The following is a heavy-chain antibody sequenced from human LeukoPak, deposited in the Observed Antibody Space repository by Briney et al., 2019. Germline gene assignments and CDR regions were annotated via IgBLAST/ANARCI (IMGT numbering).Heavy chain of an antibody. CDR1: GFTFSSYS. Sequence: GGSLRLSCAASGFTFSSYSMNWVRQAPGKGLEWVSGISGSGGSTYYADSVKGRFTISRDNSKNTLYLQMNSLRVEDTAVYYCAKAVSCSSTSCYRSYGMDVWGQGTTVTVSS. CDR3: AKAVSCSSTSCYRSYGMDV. D-gene: IGHD2-2*02. J-gene: IGHJ6*02. V-gene: IGHV3-23*01. CDR2: ISGSGGST.